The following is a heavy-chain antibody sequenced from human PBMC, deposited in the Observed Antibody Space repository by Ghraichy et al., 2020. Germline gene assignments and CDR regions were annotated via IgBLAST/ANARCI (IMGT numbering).Heavy chain of an antibody. CDR2: ISYDGSNK. CDR3: AKDTGEGYCGGDCAPDY. J-gene: IGHJ4*02. CDR1: GFTFSTYG. D-gene: IGHD2-21*02. V-gene: IGHV3-30*18. Sequence: GGSLRLSCAASGFTFSTYGMHWVRQAPGKGLEWVAVISYDGSNKYYADSVKGRFTISRDNSKNTLYLQMNSLRAEDTAVYYCAKDTGEGYCGGDCAPDYWGQGTLVTVSS.